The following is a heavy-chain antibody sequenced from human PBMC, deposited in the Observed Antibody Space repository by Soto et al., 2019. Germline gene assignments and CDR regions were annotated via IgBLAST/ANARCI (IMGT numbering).Heavy chain of an antibody. J-gene: IGHJ4*02. CDR2: ISDSGSRT. CDR1: GFSFRNYA. CDR3: ARDRVVGFGYDLWTTNDY. Sequence: GGSLRLSCAVSGFSFRNYAMTWVRQAPGKGLEWVSGISDSGSRTYYADSVKGRFTISRDNAKNTLFLQMDSLRVEDTAVYFCARDRVVGFGYDLWTTNDYWGQGSLVTVSS. D-gene: IGHD5-12*01. V-gene: IGHV3-23*01.